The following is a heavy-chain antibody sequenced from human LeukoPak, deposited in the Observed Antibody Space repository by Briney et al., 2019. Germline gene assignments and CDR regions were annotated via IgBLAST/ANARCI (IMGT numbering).Heavy chain of an antibody. CDR2: ISGSGGGT. Sequence: PGGSLRLSCAASGFTFSSYAMSWVRQAPGKGLKWVSAISGSGGGTYYADSVKGRFTISRDNSKNTLYLQMNSLRAEDTAVYYCAKVVVPAAISGIAPALDYWGQGTLVTVSS. CDR1: GFTFSSYA. CDR3: AKVVVPAAISGIAPALDY. D-gene: IGHD2-2*02. J-gene: IGHJ4*02. V-gene: IGHV3-23*01.